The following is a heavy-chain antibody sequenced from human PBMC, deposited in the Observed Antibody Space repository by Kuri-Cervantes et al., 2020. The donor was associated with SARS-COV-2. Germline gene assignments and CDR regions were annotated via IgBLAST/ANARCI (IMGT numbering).Heavy chain of an antibody. CDR2: ISYDGSNK. Sequence: GESLKISCAASGFTFSSYAMHWVRQAPGKGLEWVAVISYDGSNKYYADSVKGRFTISRDNSKNTLYLQMNSLRAEDTAAYYCARDLFGGGGYYYGMDVWGQGTTVTVSS. CDR1: GFTFSSYA. CDR3: ARDLFGGGGYYYGMDV. D-gene: IGHD4-23*01. V-gene: IGHV3-30-3*01. J-gene: IGHJ6*02.